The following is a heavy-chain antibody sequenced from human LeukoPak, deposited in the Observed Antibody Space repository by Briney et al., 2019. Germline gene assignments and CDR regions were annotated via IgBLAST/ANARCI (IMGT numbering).Heavy chain of an antibody. CDR1: GGSISSYY. D-gene: IGHD2-2*01. Sequence: SETLSLTCTVSGGSISSYYWSWIRQPPGKGLEWIGYIYYSGSTNYNPSLKSRVTISVDTSKNQFSLKLSSVTAAGTAVYYCARELGQYCSSTSCYGYAFDIWGQGTMVTVSS. CDR2: IYYSGST. V-gene: IGHV4-59*01. J-gene: IGHJ3*02. CDR3: ARELGQYCSSTSCYGYAFDI.